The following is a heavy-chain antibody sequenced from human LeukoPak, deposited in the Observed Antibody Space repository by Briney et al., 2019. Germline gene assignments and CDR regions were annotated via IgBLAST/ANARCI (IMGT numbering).Heavy chain of an antibody. CDR1: GGTFSSYA. J-gene: IGHJ5*02. V-gene: IGHV1-69*04. CDR2: IIPILGIA. CDR3: ARAPNCSSTSCYSEAFDP. D-gene: IGHD2-2*02. Sequence: SVKVSCKASGGTFSSYAISWVRQAPGQGLEWMGRIIPILGIANYAQKFQGRVTITADKSTSTAYMELSSLRSEDTAVYYCARAPNCSSTSCYSEAFDPWGQGTLVTVSS.